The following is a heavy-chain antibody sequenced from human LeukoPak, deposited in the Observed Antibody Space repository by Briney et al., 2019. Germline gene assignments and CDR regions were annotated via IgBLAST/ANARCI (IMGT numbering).Heavy chain of an antibody. J-gene: IGHJ6*02. Sequence: ASVKVSCKASGYTFTGYYMHWVRQAPGQGLEWMGWINPNSGGTNYAQKFQGRVTMTRDTSISTAYMELSRLRSDDTAVHYCARDPREVYYGMDVWGQGTTVTVSS. CDR2: INPNSGGT. CDR3: ARDPREVYYGMDV. CDR1: GYTFTGYY. V-gene: IGHV1-2*02.